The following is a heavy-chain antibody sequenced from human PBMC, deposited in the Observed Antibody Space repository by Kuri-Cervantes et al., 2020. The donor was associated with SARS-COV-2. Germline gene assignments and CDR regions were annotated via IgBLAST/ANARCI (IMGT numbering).Heavy chain of an antibody. J-gene: IGHJ3*01. Sequence: GESLKISCAASGFTFSTYSMNWVRQAPGKGLEWVSSISSNSGHIYYADSVKGRFTISRDNAKNSLYLQMNSLRAGDTALYYCAKDQGIAAAGHAFDVWGLGTVVTVSS. CDR1: GFTFSTYS. CDR3: AKDQGIAAAGHAFDV. CDR2: ISSNSGHI. V-gene: IGHV3-21*04. D-gene: IGHD6-13*01.